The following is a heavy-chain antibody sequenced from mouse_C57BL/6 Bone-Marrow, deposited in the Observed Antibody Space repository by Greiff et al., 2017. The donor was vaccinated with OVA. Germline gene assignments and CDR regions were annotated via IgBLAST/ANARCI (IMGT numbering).Heavy chain of an antibody. J-gene: IGHJ3*01. CDR2: IDPSDSYT. Sequence: VQLQQSGAELVKPGASVKLSCKASGYTFTSYWMQWVKQRPGQGLEWIGEIDPSDSYTNYNQKFKGKATLTVDTSSSTAYMQLSSLTSEDSAVYYCARDPYYYGSSLVFAYWGQGTLVTVSA. CDR3: ARDPYYYGSSLVFAY. V-gene: IGHV1-50*01. D-gene: IGHD1-1*01. CDR1: GYTFTSYW.